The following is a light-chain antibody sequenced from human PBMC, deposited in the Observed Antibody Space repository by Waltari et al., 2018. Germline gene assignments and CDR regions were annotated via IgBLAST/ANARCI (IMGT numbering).Light chain of an antibody. CDR1: QSVSSH. V-gene: IGKV3-11*01. CDR3: QQRGEWPPGAT. Sequence: EVVLTQSPATLSLSPGQRAALSCRASQSVSSHLAWYQQKPGQAPRLLIYDVSSRAAGIPARFSGSGSVTDFTLTISSLEPEDSAVYFCQQRGEWPPGATFGQGTRLEIK. J-gene: IGKJ5*01. CDR2: DVS.